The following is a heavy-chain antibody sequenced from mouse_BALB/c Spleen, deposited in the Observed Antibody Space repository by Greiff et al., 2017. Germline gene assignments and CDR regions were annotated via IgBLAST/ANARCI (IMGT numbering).Heavy chain of an antibody. CDR1: GYTFTSYW. CDR2: INPSTGYT. V-gene: IGHV1-7*01. CDR3: AREGYGSSYYAMDY. D-gene: IGHD1-1*01. J-gene: IGHJ4*01. Sequence: VQLQHSGAELAKPGASVKMSCKASGYTFTSYWMHWVKQRPGQGLEWIGYINPSTGYTEYNQKFKDKTTLTADKSSSTAYMQLSSLTSEDSAVYYCAREGYGSSYYAMDYWGQGTSVTVSS.